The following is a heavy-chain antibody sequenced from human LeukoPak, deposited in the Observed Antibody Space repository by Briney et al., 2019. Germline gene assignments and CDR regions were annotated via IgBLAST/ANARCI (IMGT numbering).Heavy chain of an antibody. V-gene: IGHV4-59*01. D-gene: IGHD5-24*01. CDR2: IYYSGST. CDR1: GGSISSYY. Sequence: SETLSLTCTVSGGSISSYYWSWIRQPLGKGLEWIGYIYYSGSTNYNPSLKSRVTISVDTSKNQFSLKLSSVTAADTAVYYCARAQFYYYGMDVWGQGTTVTVSS. J-gene: IGHJ6*02. CDR3: ARAQFYYYGMDV.